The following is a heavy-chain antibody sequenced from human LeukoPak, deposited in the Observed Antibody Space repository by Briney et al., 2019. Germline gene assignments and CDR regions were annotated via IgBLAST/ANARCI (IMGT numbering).Heavy chain of an antibody. V-gene: IGHV1-69*05. CDR2: IIPIFGTA. CDR1: GGTFSSYA. Sequence: SVKVSCKASGGTFSSYAISWVRQAPGQGLEWMGRIIPIFGTANYAQKFQGRVTITTDESTSTAYMELSSLISEDTAVYYCARERSAAPETNYYYYMDVWGKGTTVTVSS. D-gene: IGHD6-13*01. J-gene: IGHJ6*03. CDR3: ARERSAAPETNYYYYMDV.